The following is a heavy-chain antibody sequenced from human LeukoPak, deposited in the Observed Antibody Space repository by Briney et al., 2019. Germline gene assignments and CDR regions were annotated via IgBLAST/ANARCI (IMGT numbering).Heavy chain of an antibody. CDR2: ISSSSSYI. V-gene: IGHV3-21*01. CDR1: GFTFSSYS. Sequence: GGSLRLSCAASGFTFSSYSMNWVCQAPGKGLEWVSSISSSSSYIYYADSVKGRFTISRDNAKNSLYLQMNSLRAEDTAVYYCARIDYGDYHFDYWGQGTLVTVSS. D-gene: IGHD4-17*01. J-gene: IGHJ4*02. CDR3: ARIDYGDYHFDY.